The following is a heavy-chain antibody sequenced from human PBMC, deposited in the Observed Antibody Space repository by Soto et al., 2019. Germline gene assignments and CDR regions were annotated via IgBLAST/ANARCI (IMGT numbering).Heavy chain of an antibody. D-gene: IGHD6-13*01. Sequence: EGSLRLSCAASGFTFSSYGMHWVRQAPGKGLEWVAVISYDGSNKYYADSVKGRFTISRDNSKNTLYLQMNSLRAEDTAVYYCANERRVAAAAPSDYWGQGTLVTVSS. V-gene: IGHV3-30*18. CDR1: GFTFSSYG. J-gene: IGHJ4*02. CDR2: ISYDGSNK. CDR3: ANERRVAAAAPSDY.